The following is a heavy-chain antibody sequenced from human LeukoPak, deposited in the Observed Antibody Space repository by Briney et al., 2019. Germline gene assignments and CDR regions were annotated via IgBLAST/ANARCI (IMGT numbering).Heavy chain of an antibody. CDR3: ARGGSSWDVIDY. CDR1: GGSISSYY. V-gene: IGHV4-59*08. J-gene: IGHJ4*02. D-gene: IGHD6-13*01. Sequence: SETLSLTCTVSGGSISSYYWSWIRQPPGKGLEWIGYIYYSGSTNYNPSLKSRITISVDTSKNQFSLKLSSVTAADTALYYCARGGSSWDVIDYWGQGTLVTVSS. CDR2: IYYSGST.